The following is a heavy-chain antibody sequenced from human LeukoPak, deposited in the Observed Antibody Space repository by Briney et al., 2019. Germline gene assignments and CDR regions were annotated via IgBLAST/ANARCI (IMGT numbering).Heavy chain of an antibody. V-gene: IGHV4-39*01. J-gene: IGHJ4*02. Sequence: SETLSLTCTVSGGSISSSSYYWGWIRQPPGKGLEWIGSIYYSGRTYYNPSLKSRVTISVDTSKNQFSLKLSSVTAADTAVYYCARQPAFGCSGGSCYSESIDYWGQGTLVTVSS. CDR3: ARQPAFGCSGGSCYSESIDY. CDR1: GGSISSSSYY. D-gene: IGHD2-15*01. CDR2: IYYSGRT.